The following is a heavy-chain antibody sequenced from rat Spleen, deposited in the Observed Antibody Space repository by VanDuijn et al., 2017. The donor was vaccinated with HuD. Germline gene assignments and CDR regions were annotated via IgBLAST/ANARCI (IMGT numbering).Heavy chain of an antibody. CDR2: VLHTGGNT. CDR3: ARHGWGYGVMDA. V-gene: IGHV5-25*01. D-gene: IGHD4-4*01. Sequence: EVQLVESGGGLVQPGRSLKLSCAASGFTFSNYYMAWVRQAPGKGLEWVASVLHTGGNTYYPDSVKGRFTISRDNAKSTLYLQMDSLTSEDTATYYCARHGWGYGVMDAWGQGTLVTVSS. J-gene: IGHJ3*01. CDR1: GFTFSNYY.